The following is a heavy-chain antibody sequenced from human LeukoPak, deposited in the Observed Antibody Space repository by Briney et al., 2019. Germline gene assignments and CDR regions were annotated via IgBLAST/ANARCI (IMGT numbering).Heavy chain of an antibody. Sequence: GGSLRLSCAASGFTFSSYSMNWVRQAPGKGLEWVSYISSSSSTIYYADSVKGRFTISRDNAKNSLYLQMNSLRAEDTAVYYCAGESRSTGYSSSWYFDYWGQGTLVTVSS. CDR1: GFTFSSYS. CDR2: ISSSSSTI. V-gene: IGHV3-48*04. J-gene: IGHJ4*02. D-gene: IGHD6-13*01. CDR3: AGESRSTGYSSSWYFDY.